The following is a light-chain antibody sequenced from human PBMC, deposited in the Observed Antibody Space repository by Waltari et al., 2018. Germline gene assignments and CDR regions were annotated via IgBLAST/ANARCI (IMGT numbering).Light chain of an antibody. Sequence: QSALTQPASVSGSPGQSITISCTGTSGDIGNYKFVSWYQQEPGRAPKLIVYDVSQRPSRVSNRFSGSKSGNTASLTISWLQAEDEADYYCSSYTTASSWVFGGGTKLTVL. CDR2: DVS. J-gene: IGLJ3*02. V-gene: IGLV2-14*01. CDR3: SSYTTASSWV. CDR1: SGDIGNYKF.